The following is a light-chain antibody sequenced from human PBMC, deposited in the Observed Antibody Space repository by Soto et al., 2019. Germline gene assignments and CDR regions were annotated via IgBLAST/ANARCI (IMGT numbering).Light chain of an antibody. J-gene: IGKJ1*01. CDR1: QGIRND. V-gene: IGKV1-6*01. CDR2: AAS. Sequence: AIQMTQSPSSLSASVGDRVTITCRASQGIRNDLGWYQQKPGRAPKLLIYAASSLQSGVPSRFSGSGSGTDFTLTISSLQPEDFATYYGLQDYNYPRTFGQGTKVEIK. CDR3: LQDYNYPRT.